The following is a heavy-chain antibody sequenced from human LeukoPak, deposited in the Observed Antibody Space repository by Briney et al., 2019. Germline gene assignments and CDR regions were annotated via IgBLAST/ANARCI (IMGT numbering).Heavy chain of an antibody. J-gene: IGHJ4*02. CDR3: ATRHHSRTYMIPLDS. CDR1: GVSISSDNW. V-gene: IGHV4/OR15-8*02. Sequence: SETLSLTCAVYGVSISSDNWWTWVRQPPGKGLEWIGETHRSGDTKYNPSLNGRVTISMDNSKNQLSLNLISVTAADTAIYFCATRHHSRTYMIPLDSWGQGTLVTVSS. D-gene: IGHD3-16*01. CDR2: THRSGDT.